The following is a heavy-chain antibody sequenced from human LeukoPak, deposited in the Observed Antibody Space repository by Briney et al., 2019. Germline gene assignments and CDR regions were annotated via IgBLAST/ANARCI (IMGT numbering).Heavy chain of an antibody. V-gene: IGHV3-21*01. CDR1: GFTFSSYS. J-gene: IGHJ4*02. CDR2: ITSSSDYI. D-gene: IGHD3-22*01. Sequence: PGGSLRLSCAASGFTFSSYSMNWVRQAPGKGLEWVSVITSSSDYIYYADSLKGRFTVSRDNAKNSLYLQLNSLRAEDTAVYYCVRESVYYDSSAYYNVLDYWGQGTLVTVSS. CDR3: VRESVYYDSSAYYNVLDY.